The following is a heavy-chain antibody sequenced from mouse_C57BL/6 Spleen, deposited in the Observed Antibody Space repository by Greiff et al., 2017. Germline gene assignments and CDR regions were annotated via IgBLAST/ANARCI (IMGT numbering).Heavy chain of an antibody. D-gene: IGHD1-1*01. CDR3: ARGAVVAPRYFDV. CDR2: ISSGSSTI. CDR1: GFTFSDYG. V-gene: IGHV5-17*01. Sequence: EVKLVESGGGLVKPGGSLKLSCAASGFTFSDYGMHWVRQAPEKGLEWVAYISSGSSTIYYADTVKGRFTIPRDNAKNTLFLQMTSLRSDDTAMYYCARGAVVAPRYFDVWGTGTTVTVSS. J-gene: IGHJ1*03.